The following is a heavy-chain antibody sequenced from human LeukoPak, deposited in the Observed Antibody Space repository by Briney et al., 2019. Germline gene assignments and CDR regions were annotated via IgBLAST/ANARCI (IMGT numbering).Heavy chain of an antibody. CDR3: ARVAYTKVFDP. Sequence: ASEKVSCKGSGYTFTNFGVTWVRQAPGQGLEWVGWISGYDGKSRYAQKLQGRVTMTTDISTTTAHMELRSLRSGDTAVYYCARVAYTKVFDPWGQGTLVTVSS. V-gene: IGHV1-18*04. CDR2: ISGYDGKS. D-gene: IGHD2-21*01. CDR1: GYTFTNFG. J-gene: IGHJ5*02.